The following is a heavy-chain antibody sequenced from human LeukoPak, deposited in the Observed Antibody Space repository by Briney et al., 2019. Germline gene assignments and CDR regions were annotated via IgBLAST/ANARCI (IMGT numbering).Heavy chain of an antibody. Sequence: ASVKVSCKASGYTFTGYYMHWVRQAPGQGLEWMGRINPNSGGTNYAQKFQGRVTMTRDTSISTAYMELSRLRSDDTAVYYCARNSYSGYDLRGPWGQGTLVTVSS. V-gene: IGHV1-2*06. CDR3: ARNSYSGYDLRGP. D-gene: IGHD5-12*01. J-gene: IGHJ5*02. CDR2: INPNSGGT. CDR1: GYTFTGYY.